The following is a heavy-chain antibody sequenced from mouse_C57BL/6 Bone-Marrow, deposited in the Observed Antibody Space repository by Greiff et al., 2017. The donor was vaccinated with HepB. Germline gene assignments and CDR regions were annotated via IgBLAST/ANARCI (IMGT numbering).Heavy chain of an antibody. V-gene: IGHV3-6*01. CDR1: GYSITSGYY. D-gene: IGHD1-1*02. CDR3: ARDPNYRYFDV. CDR2: ISYDGSN. Sequence: EVKLEESGPGLVKPSQSLSLTCSVTGYSITSGYYWNWIRQFPGNKLEWMGYISYDGSNNYNPSLKNRISITRDTSKNQFFLKLNSVTTEDTATYYCARDPNYRYFDVWGTGTTVTVSS. J-gene: IGHJ1*03.